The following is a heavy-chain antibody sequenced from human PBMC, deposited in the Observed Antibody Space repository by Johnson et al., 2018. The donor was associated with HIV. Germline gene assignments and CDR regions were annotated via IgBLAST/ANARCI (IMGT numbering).Heavy chain of an antibody. Sequence: VQLVESGGGLVQPGGSLRLSCAASGFTVSSNYMSWVRQGPGKGLEWVSVINSGGSTHYADSVKGRFTMSRDNSKNTLYLQMNSLRGEDTAVYYCARARRVVIGPDGFDIWGQGTMVTVSS. J-gene: IGHJ3*02. V-gene: IGHV3-66*02. CDR1: GFTVSSNY. CDR2: INSGGST. CDR3: ARARRVVIGPDGFDI. D-gene: IGHD3-22*01.